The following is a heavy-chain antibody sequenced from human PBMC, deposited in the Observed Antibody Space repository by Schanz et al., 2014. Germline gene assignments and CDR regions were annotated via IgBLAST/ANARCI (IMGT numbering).Heavy chain of an antibody. V-gene: IGHV3-33*08. Sequence: EQLLQSGGGLVQPGGSLRLSCAASGFTFSSYSMNWVRQAPGKGLEWVAAMSYDGSIKYYGDSVKGRFTISRDNSKTTLSLQMNSLRAEDTAVFYCARDRGYCSGGSCLTLDYWGQGTLVTVSS. CDR3: ARDRGYCSGGSCLTLDY. CDR1: GFTFSSYS. CDR2: MSYDGSIK. D-gene: IGHD2-15*01. J-gene: IGHJ4*02.